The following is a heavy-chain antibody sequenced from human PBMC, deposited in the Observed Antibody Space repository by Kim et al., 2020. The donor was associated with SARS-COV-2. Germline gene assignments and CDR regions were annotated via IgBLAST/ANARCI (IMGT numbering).Heavy chain of an antibody. Sequence: GGSLRLSCAASGFTFSSYGMHWVRQAPGKGLEWVAVISYDGSNKYYADSVKGRFTISRDNSKNTLYLQMNSLRAEDTAVYYCVKDSFVLRYFDWLLRKYYFDYWGQGTLVTVSS. V-gene: IGHV3-30*18. J-gene: IGHJ4*02. CDR3: VKDSFVLRYFDWLLRKYYFDY. CDR1: GFTFSSYG. D-gene: IGHD3-9*01. CDR2: ISYDGSNK.